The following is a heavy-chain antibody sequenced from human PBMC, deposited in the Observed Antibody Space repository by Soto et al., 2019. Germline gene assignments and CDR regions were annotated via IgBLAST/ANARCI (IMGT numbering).Heavy chain of an antibody. CDR3: ARGGGYQHY. V-gene: IGHV3-48*02. D-gene: IGHD1-26*01. CDR1: GFTFSSYT. J-gene: IGHJ4*02. CDR2: ISSSSSTI. Sequence: EVQLVESGGGLVQPGGSLRLSCAASGFTFSSYTMNWVRQAPGKGLEWVSYISSSSSTIYYADSVKGRFTISRDNARDSLYLQMNSLRDADTAVYYCARGGGYQHYWGQGALVTVSS.